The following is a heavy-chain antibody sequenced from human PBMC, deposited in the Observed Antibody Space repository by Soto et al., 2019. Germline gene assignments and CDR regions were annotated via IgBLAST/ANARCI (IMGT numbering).Heavy chain of an antibody. J-gene: IGHJ4*02. Sequence: SGPTLVNPTQTLTLTCTFSGFSLSSSGMCVSWIRQPPGKALEWLALIDWDDDKYYSTSLKTRLTISKDTSKNQVVLTMTNMDPVDTATYYCARIQMLDYDSSGYTFDYWGQGTLVTVSS. CDR3: ARIQMLDYDSSGYTFDY. D-gene: IGHD3-22*01. CDR1: GFSLSSSGMC. CDR2: IDWDDDK. V-gene: IGHV2-70*01.